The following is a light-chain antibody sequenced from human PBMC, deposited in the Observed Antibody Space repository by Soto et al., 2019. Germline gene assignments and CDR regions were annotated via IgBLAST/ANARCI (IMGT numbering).Light chain of an antibody. J-gene: IGLJ1*01. V-gene: IGLV2-14*03. CDR3: SSYTTSNARQIV. CDR2: DVT. Sequence: QSALTQPASVSGSPGQSITLSCTGTSSGVGGYNYVSWYQHHPGKAPKLIIYDVTNRPSGVSNPFSGSKSGNTASLTISGLQPEDESDYYCSSYTTSNARQIVFGTGTKLTVL. CDR1: SSGVGGYNY.